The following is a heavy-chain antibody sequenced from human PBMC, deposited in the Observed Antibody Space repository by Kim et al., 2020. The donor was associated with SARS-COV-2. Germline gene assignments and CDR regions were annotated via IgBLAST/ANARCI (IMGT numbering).Heavy chain of an antibody. V-gene: IGHV3-21*01. D-gene: IGHD3-9*01. CDR3: ASGDTYYDILTGYFWEPVGEVFQR. CDR1: GFTFSSYS. Sequence: GGSLRLSCAASGFTFSSYSMNWVRQAPGKGLEWVSSISSSSSYIYYADSVKGRFTISRDNAKNSLYLQMNSLRAEDTAVYYCASGDTYYDILTGYFWEPVGEVFQRWGQGTLVTVSS. CDR2: ISSSSSYI. J-gene: IGHJ4*02.